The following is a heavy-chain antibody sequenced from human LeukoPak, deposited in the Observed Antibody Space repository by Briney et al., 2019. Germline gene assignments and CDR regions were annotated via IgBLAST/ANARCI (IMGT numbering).Heavy chain of an antibody. D-gene: IGHD1-7*01. CDR2: IGTSSNNI. J-gene: IGHJ4*02. CDR3: ASGTVGNYALDY. CDR1: GLTFSRYN. V-gene: IGHV3-21*01. Sequence: GGSLRLSCAASGLTFSRYNMNWVRQAPGKGLEWVSSIGTSSNNIYYTDSVEGRFAISRDNAKNSLYLQVDSLRVEDTAVYFCASGTVGNYALDYWGQGTLVNVSS.